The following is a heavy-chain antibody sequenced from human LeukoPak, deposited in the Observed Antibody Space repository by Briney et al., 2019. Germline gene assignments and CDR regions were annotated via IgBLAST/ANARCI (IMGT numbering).Heavy chain of an antibody. CDR2: MNPNSGNT. CDR3: ARGWPAYSSSWYPDDLSDAFDI. D-gene: IGHD6-13*01. V-gene: IGHV1-8*01. Sequence: ASVKVSCKASGYTFTSYDINWVRQATGQGLEWMAWMNPNSGNTGYAQKFQGRVTMTRNTSISTAYMELSSLRSEDTAVYYCARGWPAYSSSWYPDDLSDAFDIWGQGTMVTVTS. CDR1: GYTFTSYD. J-gene: IGHJ3*02.